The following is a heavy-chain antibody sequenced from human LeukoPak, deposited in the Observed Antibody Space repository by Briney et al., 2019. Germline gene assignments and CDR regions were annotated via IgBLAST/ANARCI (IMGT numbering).Heavy chain of an antibody. J-gene: IGHJ6*03. V-gene: IGHV3-48*01. Sequence: GGSLRLSCAASGFTFSRYSMNWVRQAPGKGLEWVSYISSSSSNIYYADSVKGRFTISRDNAKNSLYLQMNSLRVEDTAVYYCARDYYDSSGYYYYYYYMDVWGKGTTVTISS. CDR1: GFTFSRYS. CDR3: ARDYYDSSGYYYYYYYMDV. CDR2: ISSSSSNI. D-gene: IGHD3-22*01.